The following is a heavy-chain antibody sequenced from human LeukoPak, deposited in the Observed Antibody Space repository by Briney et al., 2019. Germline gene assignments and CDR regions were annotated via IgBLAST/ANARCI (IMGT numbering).Heavy chain of an antibody. V-gene: IGHV3-74*01. CDR3: ANTARTYYYDSSGYH. D-gene: IGHD3-22*01. Sequence: GGSLRLSCAASGFTFSSYWMHWVRQAPGKGLVWVSRIKSDGSTTNYADSVKGRFTISRDNSKNTLYLQMNSLRAEDTAVYYCANTARTYYYDSSGYHWGQGTLVTVSS. J-gene: IGHJ4*02. CDR2: IKSDGSTT. CDR1: GFTFSSYW.